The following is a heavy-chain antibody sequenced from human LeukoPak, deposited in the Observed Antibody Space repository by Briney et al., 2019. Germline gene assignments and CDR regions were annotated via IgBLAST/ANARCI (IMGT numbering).Heavy chain of an antibody. CDR1: GFPFSYSW. V-gene: IGHV3-74*03. J-gene: IGHJ4*02. CDR2: LNSYGKTP. CDR3: ASEGEIGYGYLH. Sequence: GGSLRLSCGASGFPFSYSWMHWVRQAPGKGLVWVSRLNSYGKTPTYADSVKSRFTISRDNAKNTMHLQMNSLSAEDTAVYYCASEGEIGYGYLHWGQGTLVTVSS. D-gene: IGHD5-18*01.